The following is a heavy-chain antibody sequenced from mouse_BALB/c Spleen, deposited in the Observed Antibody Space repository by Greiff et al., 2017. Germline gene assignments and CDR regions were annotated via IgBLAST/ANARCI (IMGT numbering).Heavy chain of an antibody. Sequence: VQLQQSGAELVRPGSSVKISCKASGYAFSSYWMNWVKQRPGQGLEWIGQIYPGDGDTNYNGKFKGKATLTADKSSSTAYMQLSSLTSEDSAVYFCARSYGNFYWYFDVWGAGTTVTVAS. J-gene: IGHJ1*01. CDR1: GYAFSSYW. D-gene: IGHD2-10*02. CDR2: IYPGDGDT. V-gene: IGHV1-80*01. CDR3: ARSYGNFYWYFDV.